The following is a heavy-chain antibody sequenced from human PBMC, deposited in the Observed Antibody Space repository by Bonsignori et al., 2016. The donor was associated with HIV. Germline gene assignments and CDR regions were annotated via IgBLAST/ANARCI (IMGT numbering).Heavy chain of an antibody. D-gene: IGHD6-19*01. CDR2: ISYDESSE. V-gene: IGHV3-30-3*01. J-gene: IGHJ4*02. CDR3: ARAPGRTVAGIARPVDY. Sequence: VRQAPGKGLEWVALISYDESSEYYADSVKGRFTISRDNSENTLYLQMNSLRAEDTAVYYCARAPGRTVAGIARPVDYWGQGTLVTVSS.